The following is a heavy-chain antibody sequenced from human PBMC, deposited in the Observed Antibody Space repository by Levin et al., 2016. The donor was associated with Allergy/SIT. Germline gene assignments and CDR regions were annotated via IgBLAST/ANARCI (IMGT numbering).Heavy chain of an antibody. J-gene: IGHJ6*02. Sequence: ASVKVSCKASGYTFTSYAMNWVRQAPGQGLEWMGWINTNTGNPTYAQGFTGRFVFSLDTSVSTAYLQICSLKAEDTAVYYCARDSPRPPYYDFWSGYYENYYYYYGMDVWGQGTTVTVSS. V-gene: IGHV7-4-1*01. CDR1: GYTFTSYA. CDR2: INTNTGNP. D-gene: IGHD3-3*01. CDR3: ARDSPRPPYYDFWSGYYENYYYYYGMDV.